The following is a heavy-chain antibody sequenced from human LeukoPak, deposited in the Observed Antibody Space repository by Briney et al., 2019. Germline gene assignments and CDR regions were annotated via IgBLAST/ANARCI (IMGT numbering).Heavy chain of an antibody. CDR1: GGSFSGYY. V-gene: IGHV4-34*01. Sequence: SETPSLTCAVYGGSFSGYYWSWIRQPPGKGLEWIGEINHSGSTNYNPSLRSRVTISVDTSKNQFSLKLSSVTAADTAVYYCAGSSGWYSVAVYWGQGTLVTVS. D-gene: IGHD6-19*01. CDR3: AGSSGWYSVAVY. J-gene: IGHJ4*02. CDR2: INHSGST.